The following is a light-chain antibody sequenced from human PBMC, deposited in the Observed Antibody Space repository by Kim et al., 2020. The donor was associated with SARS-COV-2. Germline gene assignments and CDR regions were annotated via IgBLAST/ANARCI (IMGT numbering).Light chain of an antibody. CDR3: ATWDATLGGPV. CDR2: RDN. V-gene: IGLV1-47*01. J-gene: IGLJ3*02. Sequence: GLRVTNSCSGSASDIGRYYGYWYRHLPGPAPKLLMYRDNQRPSGVPDRFSGSKAGTSASLAISGLRSEDEAEYYWATWDATLGGPVFGGGTQLTVL. CDR1: ASDIGRYY.